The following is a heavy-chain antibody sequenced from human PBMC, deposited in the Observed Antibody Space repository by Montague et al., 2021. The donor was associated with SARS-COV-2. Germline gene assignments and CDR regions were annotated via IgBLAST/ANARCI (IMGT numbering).Heavy chain of an antibody. CDR3: ARLGITLGGVIVIRYYFDF. CDR2: ISYSATS. D-gene: IGHD3-16*02. J-gene: IGHJ4*02. V-gene: IGHV4-39*01. CDR1: GASRSTKNYY. Sequence: SETLSLTCTFSGASRSTKNYYWGWIRQPPGKGLEWIGSISYSATSYSNPSLRSRVTMSVDTSRNQLSLNLSSVTVADTAVYYCARLGITLGGVIVIRYYFDFWGQGTLVTVSS.